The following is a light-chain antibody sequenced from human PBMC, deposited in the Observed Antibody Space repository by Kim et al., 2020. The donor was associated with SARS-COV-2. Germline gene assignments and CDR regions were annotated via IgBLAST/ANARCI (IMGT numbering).Light chain of an antibody. V-gene: IGLV2-14*03. CDR1: STDVSGYNY. Sequence: PNTISCTGTSTDVSGYNYVSWYQQHPGKAPKLIIYDVSNRPSGVSDRFSGSKSGTTASLAISGLQAEDEADYYCSSYTSSSTPVVFGGGTQLTVL. CDR2: DVS. J-gene: IGLJ2*01. CDR3: SSYTSSSTPVV.